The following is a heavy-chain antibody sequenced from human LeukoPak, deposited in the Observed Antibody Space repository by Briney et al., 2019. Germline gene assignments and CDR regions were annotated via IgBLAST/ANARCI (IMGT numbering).Heavy chain of an antibody. CDR2: INHSGST. V-gene: IGHV4-34*01. CDR3: ARAPAYDTAMGRYYFDY. Sequence: QPSETLSLTCAVYGGSFSGYYWSWIRQPPGKGLEWIGEINHSGSTNYNPSLKSRVTISVDTSKNQFSLKLSSVTAADTAVYYRARAPAYDTAMGRYYFDYWGQGTLVTVSS. J-gene: IGHJ4*02. D-gene: IGHD5-18*01. CDR1: GGSFSGYY.